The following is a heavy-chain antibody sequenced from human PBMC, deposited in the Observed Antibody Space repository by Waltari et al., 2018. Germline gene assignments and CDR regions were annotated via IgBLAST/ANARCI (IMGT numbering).Heavy chain of an antibody. Sequence: VLLVEAGGSLVKPGGSLRLSCAGSGFSFSNAWMNWFRQAPGKGLEWVGRIKNKIDGGTIDYAAPLKGRFTISRDDSKNTLYLQMNSLKIEDTAVYYCTTRTWADGFDIWGQGTMVTVSS. CDR3: TTRTWADGFDI. J-gene: IGHJ3*02. CDR1: GFSFSNAW. V-gene: IGHV3-15*02. D-gene: IGHD7-27*01. CDR2: IKNKIDGGTI.